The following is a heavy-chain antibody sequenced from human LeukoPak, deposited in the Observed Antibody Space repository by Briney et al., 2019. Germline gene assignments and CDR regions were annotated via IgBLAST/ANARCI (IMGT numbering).Heavy chain of an antibody. D-gene: IGHD6-13*01. V-gene: IGHV1-18*04. Sequence: GASVKVSCKASGYTFTDYYMHWVRQAPRQGLEWMGWISAYNGNTNYAQKLQRRVTMTTGTSTSTAYMELRSLRSDDSAVYFCARVPIPPYSSSWYQPFDYWGQGTLVTVSS. J-gene: IGHJ4*02. CDR1: GYTFTDYY. CDR3: ARVPIPPYSSSWYQPFDY. CDR2: ISAYNGNT.